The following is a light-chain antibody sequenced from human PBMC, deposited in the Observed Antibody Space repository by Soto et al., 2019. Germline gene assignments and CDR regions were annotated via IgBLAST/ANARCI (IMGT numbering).Light chain of an antibody. CDR1: SSNIGSNY. Sequence: QSVLTQPPSASGTPGQRVTISCSGSSSNIGSNYVYWYQQFPGSAPKLLIYRNDQRPSGVPDRISGSKSGTSASLAISGPRSEDEADYYCAAWDDSLSAVVFGGGTKLTVL. V-gene: IGLV1-47*01. CDR3: AAWDDSLSAVV. CDR2: RND. J-gene: IGLJ2*01.